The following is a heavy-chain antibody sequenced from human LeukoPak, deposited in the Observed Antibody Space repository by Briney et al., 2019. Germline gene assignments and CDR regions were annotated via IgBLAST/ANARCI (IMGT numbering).Heavy chain of an antibody. CDR2: INTDGGDT. D-gene: IGHD1-26*01. J-gene: IGHJ4*02. CDR3: ARDEKIVGASGQDY. CDR1: GFTFDDYA. V-gene: IGHV3-74*01. Sequence: PGGSLRLSCAASGFTFDDYAMHWVRQAPGKGLVWVSRINTDGGDTIYADSVKGRFTISRDNAKNTLFLQMNSLRAEDTAVYYCARDEKIVGASGQDYWGQGTLVTVSS.